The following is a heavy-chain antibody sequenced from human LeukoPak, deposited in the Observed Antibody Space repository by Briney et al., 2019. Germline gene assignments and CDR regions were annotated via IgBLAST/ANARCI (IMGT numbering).Heavy chain of an antibody. V-gene: IGHV3-30*18. CDR1: GFTFSSYG. Sequence: GRSLRLSCAASGFTFSSYGMHWVRQGPGKGLEWVAVISYDGSNKYYADSVKGRFTISRDNSKNTLYLQMNSLRAEDTAVYYCAKEMGYCSSTSCPGMDVWGKGTTVTVSS. CDR3: AKEMGYCSSTSCPGMDV. J-gene: IGHJ6*04. CDR2: ISYDGSNK. D-gene: IGHD2-2*01.